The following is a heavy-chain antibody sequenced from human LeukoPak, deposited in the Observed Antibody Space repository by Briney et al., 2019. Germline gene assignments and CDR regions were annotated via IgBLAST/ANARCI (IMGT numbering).Heavy chain of an antibody. CDR3: ERDRANYHPIY. D-gene: IGHD5-24*01. CDR2: INPNSGGT. V-gene: IGHV1-2*02. CDR1: GYTFTGYY. Sequence: GASVKVSCKASGYTFTGYYMHWGRQAPGQGLEWMGWINPNSGGTNYAQKFQGRVTMTRDTSIRTAYMELSSLRSDDTGVYYCERDRANYHPIYWGQGTLVAVSS. J-gene: IGHJ4*02.